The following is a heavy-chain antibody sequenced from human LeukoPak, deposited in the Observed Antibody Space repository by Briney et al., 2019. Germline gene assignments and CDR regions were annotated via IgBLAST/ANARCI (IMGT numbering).Heavy chain of an antibody. CDR3: ARGGLLAAAGRGGYFDY. V-gene: IGHV4-34*01. CDR1: GGSFSGYY. Sequence: SETLSLTCAVYGGSFSGYYWSWIRQPPGKGLEWIGEINHSGSTNYNPSLKSRVTISVDTSKNQFSLKLSSVTAADTAVYYCARGGLLAAAGRGGYFDYWGQGTLVTVSS. CDR2: INHSGST. D-gene: IGHD6-13*01. J-gene: IGHJ4*02.